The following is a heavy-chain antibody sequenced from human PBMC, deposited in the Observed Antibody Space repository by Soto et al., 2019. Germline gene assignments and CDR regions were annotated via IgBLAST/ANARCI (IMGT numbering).Heavy chain of an antibody. D-gene: IGHD1-1*01. CDR2: IYYAGST. J-gene: IGHJ6*04. Sequence: SETLSLTCTVSGGSVNTYYWAWIRQPPGKGLEWIGYIYYAGSTNYNPSLRSRVTISIDTSKNQFSLKLSSVTAADTAVYFCARHPYNVNDFSPLDVWGKGTTVTVSS. CDR3: ARHPYNVNDFSPLDV. CDR1: GGSVNTYY. V-gene: IGHV4-59*08.